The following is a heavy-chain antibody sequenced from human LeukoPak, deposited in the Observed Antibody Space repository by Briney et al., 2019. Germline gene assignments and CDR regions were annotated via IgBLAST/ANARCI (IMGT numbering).Heavy chain of an antibody. CDR1: GYSISSGYY. Sequence: SETLSLTCTVSGYSISSGYYWGWIRQPPGKGLEWIGSIYHSGSTYYNPSLKSRVTISVDTSKNQFSLKLSSVTAADTAVYYCARVGHYYGSGSSSTTFDYWGQGTLVTVSS. CDR3: ARVGHYYGSGSSSTTFDY. D-gene: IGHD3-10*01. J-gene: IGHJ4*02. CDR2: IYHSGST. V-gene: IGHV4-38-2*02.